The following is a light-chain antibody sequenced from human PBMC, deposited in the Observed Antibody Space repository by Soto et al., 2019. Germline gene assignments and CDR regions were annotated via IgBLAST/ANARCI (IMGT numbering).Light chain of an antibody. V-gene: IGLV2-14*01. J-gene: IGLJ2*01. CDR1: SSDVGGYNY. CDR2: DVS. Sequence: QSLLTQPASVSGSPGQSSTISYTGTSSDVGGYNYVSWYQQHPGKAPKLMIYDVSNRPSGVSNRFSGSKSGNTASLTISGLQAEDEADYYCSSYTSGSTVVFGGGTKVTVL. CDR3: SSYTSGSTVV.